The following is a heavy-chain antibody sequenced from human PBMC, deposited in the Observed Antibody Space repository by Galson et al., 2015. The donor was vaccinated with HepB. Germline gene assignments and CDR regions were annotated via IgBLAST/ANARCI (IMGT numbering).Heavy chain of an antibody. CDR3: TTDSNSWVHDAFDI. J-gene: IGHJ3*02. Sequence: SLRLSCAASGFTFSNARMSWVRQAPGKGLEWVGRIKSKTDGGTTDYAAPAKGRFTISRDDSKNTLYLQMNSLKTEDTAVYYCTTDSNSWVHDAFDIWGQGTMVTVSS. D-gene: IGHD1-1*01. CDR2: IKSKTDGGTT. V-gene: IGHV3-15*01. CDR1: GFTFSNAR.